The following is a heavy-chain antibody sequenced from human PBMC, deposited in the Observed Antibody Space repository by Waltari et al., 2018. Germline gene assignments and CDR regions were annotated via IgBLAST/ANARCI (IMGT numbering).Heavy chain of an antibody. CDR3: ARDDSYGQFMRFDF. V-gene: IGHV3-53*01. Sequence: EVQLVESGGGLIQPGGSLRLSCEASGLTVSRHSMSWVRQAPVKGLEWLSAIYSGGNTFYADSVKGRFNISIDNSKNTLYLQMNSLRVDDTAVYYCARDDSYGQFMRFDFWGQGTVVTVSS. CDR2: IYSGGNT. J-gene: IGHJ4*02. D-gene: IGHD5-18*01. CDR1: GLTVSRHS.